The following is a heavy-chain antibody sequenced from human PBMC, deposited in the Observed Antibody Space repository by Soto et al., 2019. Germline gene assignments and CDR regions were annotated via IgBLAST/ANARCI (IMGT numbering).Heavy chain of an antibody. V-gene: IGHV5-51*01. CDR3: ARLDYIVTAVKVPTGPFDT. J-gene: IGHJ4*02. Sequence: PGESLMISYKAFGYTFNTYWIVWVLQMPGKRLQCMGVIFPGDFDTRYSPSFEGQVTISADKSSSTAYLQWNNLKASDSAMYYCARLDYIVTAVKVPTGPFDTWGQGTTVTVSS. D-gene: IGHD2-15*01. CDR2: IFPGDFDT. CDR1: GYTFNTYW.